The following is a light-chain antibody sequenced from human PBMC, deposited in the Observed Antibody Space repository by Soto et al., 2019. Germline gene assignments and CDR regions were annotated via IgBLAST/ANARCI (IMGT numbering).Light chain of an antibody. CDR1: QSVSSN. CDR2: GAS. Sequence: EIVMTQSPATLSVSPGERATLSCRASQSVSSNLAWYQQKPGQAPRLLIYGASIRATGIPARFSGSGSGTEFTLTISSLQSEDFVVYYCQQYNNWPSLTFGGGTKVEIK. J-gene: IGKJ4*01. V-gene: IGKV3D-15*01. CDR3: QQYNNWPSLT.